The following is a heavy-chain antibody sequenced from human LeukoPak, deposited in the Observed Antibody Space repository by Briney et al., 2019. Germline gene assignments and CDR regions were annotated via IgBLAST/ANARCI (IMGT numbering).Heavy chain of an antibody. CDR3: SMAQNCGADCYPYYFDY. Sequence: ASVKVSCKVSGYTLAESSMHWVRQAPGKGLEWMATFDHENREIVYSQSFQGRVTMTADTSINTVYMEVSSLTFDDTAVYYCSMAQNCGADCYPYYFDYWGQGALVIVSS. CDR1: GYTLAESS. D-gene: IGHD2-21*01. V-gene: IGHV1-24*01. J-gene: IGHJ4*02. CDR2: FDHENREI.